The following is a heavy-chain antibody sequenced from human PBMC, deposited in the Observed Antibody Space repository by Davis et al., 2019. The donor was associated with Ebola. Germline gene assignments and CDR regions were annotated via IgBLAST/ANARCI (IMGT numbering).Heavy chain of an antibody. D-gene: IGHD3-10*01. CDR3: ASSSVVQGGTFDY. Sequence: AASVKVSCKASGYTFISNDINWVRQAAGQGLEWMGGIIPIFGTANYAQKFQGRVTITADESTSTVYMELSSLRSEDTAVYYCASSSVVQGGTFDYWGQGTLVTVSS. V-gene: IGHV1-69*13. CDR2: IIPIFGTA. J-gene: IGHJ4*02. CDR1: GYTFISND.